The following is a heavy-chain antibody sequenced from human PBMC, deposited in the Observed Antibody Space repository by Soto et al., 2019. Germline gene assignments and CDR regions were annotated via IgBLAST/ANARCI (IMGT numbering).Heavy chain of an antibody. CDR2: IKSDGSST. CDR3: AREVAPATLPPSSLMDV. V-gene: IGHV3-74*01. CDR1: GFTISGHW. Sequence: GSLRLAGAASGFTISGHWMHWVRRAPGKGLVWVSRIKSDGSSTSYADSVKGRFTISRDNAKNTLYLQMNSLRVEDTAVYYCAREVAPATLPPSSLMDVWGQGTTVTVSS. J-gene: IGHJ6*02. D-gene: IGHD2-2*01.